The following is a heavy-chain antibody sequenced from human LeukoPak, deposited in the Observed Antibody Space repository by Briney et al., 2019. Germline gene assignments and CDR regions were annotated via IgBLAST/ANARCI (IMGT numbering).Heavy chain of an antibody. D-gene: IGHD3-16*01. CDR1: GYTFTNYY. CDR2: INPSDGDT. V-gene: IGHV1-46*01. Sequence: ASVKVSRKASGYTFTNYYIHWVRQAPGHGLEWMGVINPSDGDTTYAQKFQGRVTMTRDTSASTVYMEMSSLRSADTAVVYCAAVIRRGSLDYWGQGTLVTVSS. J-gene: IGHJ4*02. CDR3: AAVIRRGSLDY.